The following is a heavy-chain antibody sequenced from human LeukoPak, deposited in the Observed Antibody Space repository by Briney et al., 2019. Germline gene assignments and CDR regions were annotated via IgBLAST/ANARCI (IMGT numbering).Heavy chain of an antibody. CDR3: ARGGTRPLVVVTIFGVVIKDNWFDP. D-gene: IGHD3-3*01. V-gene: IGHV1-8*01. CDR2: MNPNSGNT. CDR1: GYTFTSYD. Sequence: ASVKVSCKASGYTFTSYDINWVRQATEQGPEWMGWMNPNSGNTGYAQKFQGRVTMTRNTSISTAYLQWSGLKASDTAMYYCARGGTRPLVVVTIFGVVIKDNWFDPWGQGTLVTVSS. J-gene: IGHJ5*02.